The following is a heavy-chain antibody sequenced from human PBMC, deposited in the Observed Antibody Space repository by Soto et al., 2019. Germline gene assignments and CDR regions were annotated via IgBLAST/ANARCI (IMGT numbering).Heavy chain of an antibody. Sequence: QVRLQESGPKLVRPSQTLSLTCSVSGVSINRGDYYWSWIRQSPGRGLEWIGSIYYNGDTNYNPSLGSRVTMSVDTSKNHFFLDLRSVVAADTAVYFCVREGGDFVQVPYYWGQGTLITVSS. D-gene: IGHD3-3*01. CDR3: VREGGDFVQVPYY. J-gene: IGHJ4*02. CDR2: IYYNGDT. V-gene: IGHV4-30-4*01. CDR1: GVSINRGDYY.